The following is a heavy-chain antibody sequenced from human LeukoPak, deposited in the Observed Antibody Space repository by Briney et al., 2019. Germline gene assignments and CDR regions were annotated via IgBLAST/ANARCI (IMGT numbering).Heavy chain of an antibody. CDR1: GYTFTSYG. D-gene: IGHD2-2*02. CDR2: ISAYNGNT. CDR3: AADYCSSTSCYTPYYYYGMDV. J-gene: IGHJ6*02. V-gene: IGHV1-18*01. Sequence: ASVKVSCKASGYTFTSYGISWVRQAPGQGLEWMGWISAYNGNTNYAQKLQGRVTMTTDTSTSTAYMGLRSLRSDDTAVYYCAADYCSSTSCYTPYYYYGMDVWGQGTTVTVSS.